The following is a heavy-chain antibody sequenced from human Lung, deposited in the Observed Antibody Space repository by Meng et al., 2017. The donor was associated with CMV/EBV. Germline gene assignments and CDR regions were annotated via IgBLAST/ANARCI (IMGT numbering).Heavy chain of an antibody. CDR1: GFTFTSYG. CDR2: IYNDGSRT. Sequence: SCAASGFTFTSYGMSWVRQAPGKGLEWVSLIYNDGSRTYYADSVKGQFTISRDNSKNTVSLQMNNLRVEDSAVYYCVKGAAGLVPWGQGTLVTVSS. CDR3: VKGAAGLVP. J-gene: IGHJ4*02. D-gene: IGHD3/OR15-3a*01. V-gene: IGHV3-23*03.